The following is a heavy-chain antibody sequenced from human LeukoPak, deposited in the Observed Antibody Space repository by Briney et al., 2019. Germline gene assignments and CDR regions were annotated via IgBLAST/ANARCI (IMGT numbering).Heavy chain of an antibody. Sequence: GRSLRLSCAASGFTFSSYAMHWVRQASGKGLEWVAVISYDGSNKYYADSVKGRFTISRDNSKNTLYLQMNSLRAEDTAVYYCARVRGLLPTSADYGMDVWGQGTTVTVSS. CDR3: ARVRGLLPTSADYGMDV. CDR2: ISYDGSNK. CDR1: GFTFSSYA. V-gene: IGHV3-30-3*01. D-gene: IGHD3-10*01. J-gene: IGHJ6*02.